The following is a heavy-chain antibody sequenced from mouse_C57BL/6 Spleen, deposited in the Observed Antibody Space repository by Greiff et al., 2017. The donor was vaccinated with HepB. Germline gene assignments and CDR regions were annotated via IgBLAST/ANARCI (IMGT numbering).Heavy chain of an antibody. V-gene: IGHV1-55*01. CDR2: IYPGSGST. CDR1: GYTFTSYW. D-gene: IGHD2-4*01. CDR3: ARFPDYDYAMDY. Sequence: QVQLKQSGAELVKPGASVKMSCKASGYTFTSYWITWVKQRPGQGLEWIGDIYPGSGSTNYNEKFKSKATLTVDTSSSTAYMQLSSLTSEDSAVYYCARFPDYDYAMDYWGQGTSVTVSS. J-gene: IGHJ4*01.